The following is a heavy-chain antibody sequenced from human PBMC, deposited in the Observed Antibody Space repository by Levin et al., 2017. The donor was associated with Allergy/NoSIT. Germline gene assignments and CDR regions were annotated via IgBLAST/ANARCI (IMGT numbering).Heavy chain of an antibody. CDR3: ARGPSRNYFYYGVDV. CDR1: GFTVNDNY. D-gene: IGHD3-10*01. Sequence: LAGGSLRLSCAASGFTVNDNYVTWVRQAPGKGMEWLSVIYGDYTFYADSVKGRFTISRDSVNNTVFLQMNSLRVDDTAVYYCARGPSRNYFYYGVDVWGQGTTVSVSS. V-gene: IGHV3-53*01. J-gene: IGHJ6*02. CDR2: IYGDYT.